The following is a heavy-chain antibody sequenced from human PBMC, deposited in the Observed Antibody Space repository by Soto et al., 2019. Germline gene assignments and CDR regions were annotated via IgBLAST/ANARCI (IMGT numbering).Heavy chain of an antibody. V-gene: IGHV4-39*01. CDR1: GGSISSSSYY. J-gene: IGHJ6*03. Sequence: QLQLQESGPGLVEPSETLSLTCTVSGGSISSSSYYWGWIRQPPGKGLEWIGSIYYSGSNYYNPSLKRRVTISVDTSKNQFSLKLSSVTAADTAVYYCARREYYGSGSYHSPYYYYYMDVWGKGTTVTVSS. CDR2: IYYSGSN. CDR3: ARREYYGSGSYHSPYYYYYMDV. D-gene: IGHD3-10*01.